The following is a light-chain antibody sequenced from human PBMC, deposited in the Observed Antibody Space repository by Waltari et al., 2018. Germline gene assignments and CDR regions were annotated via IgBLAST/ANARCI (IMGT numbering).Light chain of an antibody. J-gene: IGLJ3*02. CDR3: SSYNTRHTWV. Sequence: QSALTQPPSVSGSLGQTVSISCTGSDSAVGDFARVSWYRQSPGTAPKLLIYEVTTRPSGVPDRFSGSKSGNTASLTISGLQPEDDADYYCSSYNTRHTWVFGGGTTLTVL. V-gene: IGLV2-18*02. CDR1: DSAVGDFAR. CDR2: EVT.